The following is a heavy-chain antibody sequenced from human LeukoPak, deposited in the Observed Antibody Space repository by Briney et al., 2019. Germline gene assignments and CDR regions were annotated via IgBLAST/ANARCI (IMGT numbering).Heavy chain of an antibody. D-gene: IGHD6-19*01. CDR1: GFTFSSYG. CDR3: ARGRKYSSGWYEDY. V-gene: IGHV3-30*02. J-gene: IGHJ4*02. CDR2: IRYDGSNK. Sequence: PGGSLRLSCAASGFTFSSYGMHWVRQAPGKGLEWVAFIRYDGSNKYYADSVKGRFTISRDNSKNTLYLQMNSLRAEDTAVYYCARGRKYSSGWYEDYWGQGTLVTVSS.